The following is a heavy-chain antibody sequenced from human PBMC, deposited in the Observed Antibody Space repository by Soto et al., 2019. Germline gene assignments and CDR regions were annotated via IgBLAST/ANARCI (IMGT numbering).Heavy chain of an antibody. D-gene: IGHD1-1*01. CDR3: ARDRNWKGSYGMDV. V-gene: IGHV4-59*01. CDR2: IYYSGST. J-gene: IGHJ6*02. Sequence: QVQLQESGPGLVKPSETLSLTCTVSGCSLSSYYWSWIRQPPGKRLEWIGYIYYSGSTNYNPSLGSRVIISLDTSKNHFALKLSSVTAADTAVYYCARDRNWKGSYGMDVWGQGTTVTVSS. CDR1: GCSLSSYY.